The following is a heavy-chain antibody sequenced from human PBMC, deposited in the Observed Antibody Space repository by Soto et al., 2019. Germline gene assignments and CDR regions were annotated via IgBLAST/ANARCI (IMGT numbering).Heavy chain of an antibody. J-gene: IGHJ1*01. D-gene: IGHD3-10*01. CDR2: IYYRGGT. Sequence: SETLSLTCTVSGAALSSGGYFYTWVRQPPGKGLEWLGYIYYRGGTNYNPSLKSRVTISLDKSKSQFSLRLISLTAADTAVYYYTREQSDQNYYSHWGQCTLVTVSA. CDR1: GAALSSGGYF. V-gene: IGHV4-61*08. CDR3: TREQSDQNYYSH.